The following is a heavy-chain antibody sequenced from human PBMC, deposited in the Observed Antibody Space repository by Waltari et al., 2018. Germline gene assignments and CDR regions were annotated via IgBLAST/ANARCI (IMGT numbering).Heavy chain of an antibody. Sequence: QVQLVESGGGVVQPGRSLRPSCAASGFTFSSYGIHWVRQAPGKGLEWVAVIWYDGSNKYYADSVKGRFTISRDNSKNTLYLQMNSLRAEDTAMYYCAKESSSWYVLDYWGQGTLVTVSS. V-gene: IGHV3-30*18. CDR1: GFTFSSYG. CDR3: AKESSSWYVLDY. D-gene: IGHD6-13*01. CDR2: IWYDGSNK. J-gene: IGHJ4*02.